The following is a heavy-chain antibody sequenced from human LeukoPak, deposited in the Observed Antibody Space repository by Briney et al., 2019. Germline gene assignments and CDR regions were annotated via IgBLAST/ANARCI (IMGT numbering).Heavy chain of an antibody. CDR2: VNGDGSDT. Sequence: GGSLRLSCAASGFTFSSYWMHWVRQAPGKGLVWVSRVNGDGSDTTYADSVKGRFTISRDNAKNTLYLQMNSLRAEDTAVYYCASDRSYTIVDPWGQGTVATVSP. V-gene: IGHV3-74*01. D-gene: IGHD3-3*01. J-gene: IGHJ5*02. CDR3: ASDRSYTIVDP. CDR1: GFTFSSYW.